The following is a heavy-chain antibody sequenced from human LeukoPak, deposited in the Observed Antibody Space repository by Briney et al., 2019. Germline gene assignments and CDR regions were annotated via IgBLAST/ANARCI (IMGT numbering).Heavy chain of an antibody. CDR3: ARHPHYYDSSGYYHYYYGMDV. CDR2: IYPGDSDT. Sequence: GESLKISCKGSGYSFTSYWIGWVRQMPGKGLEWMGIIYPGDSDTRYSPSFQGQVTISADKSISTAYLQWSSLKASDTAMYYCARHPHYYDSSGYYHYYYGMDVWGQGTMVTVSS. J-gene: IGHJ6*02. CDR1: GYSFTSYW. V-gene: IGHV5-51*01. D-gene: IGHD3-22*01.